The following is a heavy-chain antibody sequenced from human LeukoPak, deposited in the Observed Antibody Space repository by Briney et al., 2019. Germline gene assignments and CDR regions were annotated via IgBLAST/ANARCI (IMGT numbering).Heavy chain of an antibody. CDR1: GFTFSSYA. J-gene: IGHJ4*02. V-gene: IGHV3-30*02. CDR2: IRYDGSNK. D-gene: IGHD2-2*01. Sequence: PGGSLRLSCAASGFTFSSYAMHWVRQAPGKGLEWVAFIRYDGSNKYYADSVKGRFTISRDNSKNTLYLQMNSLRAEDTAVYYCAKDIVVVPAAITSGGYYFDYWGQGTLVTASS. CDR3: AKDIVVVPAAITSGGYYFDY.